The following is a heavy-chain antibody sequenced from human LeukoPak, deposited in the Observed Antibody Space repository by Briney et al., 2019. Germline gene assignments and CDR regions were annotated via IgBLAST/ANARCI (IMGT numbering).Heavy chain of an antibody. Sequence: SETLSLTCAVYGGSFSSYYWSWIRQPPGKGLEWIGYIYYSGSTNYNPSLKSRVTISVDTSKNQFSLKLSSVTAADTAVYYCARSRLYCSGGSCPSGWFDPWGQGTLVTVSS. V-gene: IGHV4-59*08. D-gene: IGHD2-15*01. J-gene: IGHJ5*02. CDR1: GGSFSSYY. CDR2: IYYSGST. CDR3: ARSRLYCSGGSCPSGWFDP.